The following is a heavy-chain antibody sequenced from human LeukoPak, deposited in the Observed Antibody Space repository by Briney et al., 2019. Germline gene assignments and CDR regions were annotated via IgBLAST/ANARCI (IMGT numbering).Heavy chain of an antibody. CDR2: IHYSGST. Sequence: SETLSLTCSVSGGSISSYYWSWIRQPPGKGLEWIGYIHYSGSTNYNPSLKSRVTISVDTSKNQFSLKLSSVTAADTAVYYCATSVLPVDYFDYWGQGTLVTVSS. D-gene: IGHD2-2*01. V-gene: IGHV4-59*01. J-gene: IGHJ4*02. CDR1: GGSISSYY. CDR3: ATSVLPVDYFDY.